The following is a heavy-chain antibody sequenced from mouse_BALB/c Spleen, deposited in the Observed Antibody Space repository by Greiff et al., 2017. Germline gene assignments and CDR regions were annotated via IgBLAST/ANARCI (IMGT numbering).Heavy chain of an antibody. J-gene: IGHJ4*01. CDR1: GYSITSGYY. CDR2: ISYDGSN. V-gene: IGHV3-6*02. D-gene: IGHD2-1*01. Sequence: EVKLLESGPGLVKPSQSLSLTCSVTGYSITSGYYWNWIRQFPGNKLEWMGYISYDGSNNYNPSLKNRISITRDTSKNQFFLKLNSVTTEDTATYYCARDRVTTFYYYAMDYWGQGTSVTVSS. CDR3: ARDRVTTFYYYAMDY.